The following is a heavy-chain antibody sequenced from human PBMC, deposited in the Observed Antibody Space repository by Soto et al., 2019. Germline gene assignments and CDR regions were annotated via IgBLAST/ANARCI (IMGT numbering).Heavy chain of an antibody. V-gene: IGHV2-26*01. D-gene: IGHD6-19*01. Sequence: QVTLKESGPVLVKPTETLTLTCTVSGFSLSEARLGVSWIRQPPGKALEWLAHIFSDDEKSYRTSLKSRLSISKDTSKSQVVLTLSNMDPGAAGTYYCARTLLRFGKWAGTQIDPFDFWGQGTLVTVSS. CDR2: IFSDDEK. CDR1: GFSLSEARLG. J-gene: IGHJ4*02. CDR3: ARTLLRFGKWAGTQIDPFDF.